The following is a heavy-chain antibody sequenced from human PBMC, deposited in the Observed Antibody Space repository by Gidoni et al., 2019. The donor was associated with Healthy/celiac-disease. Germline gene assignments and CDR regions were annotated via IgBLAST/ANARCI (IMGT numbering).Heavy chain of an antibody. CDR3: ASSVVTARGGLWFFDY. V-gene: IGHV4-4*07. J-gene: IGHJ4*02. CDR2: IYTSGSA. Sequence: QVQLQESGPALVKPSATLSLTCPVSGDSFRGYYWSWIRQPAGKGLEWIGRIYTSGSANYNPSLKSRVTMSVDTSKNHFSLKLTSVTAADTAVYYCASSVVTARGGLWFFDYWGQGTLVTVSS. D-gene: IGHD2-21*02. CDR1: GDSFRGYY.